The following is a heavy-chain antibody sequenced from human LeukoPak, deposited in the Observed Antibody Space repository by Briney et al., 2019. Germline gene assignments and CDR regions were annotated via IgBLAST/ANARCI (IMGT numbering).Heavy chain of an antibody. CDR1: GFTFSNYA. D-gene: IGHD3-10*02. V-gene: IGHV3-48*03. Sequence: GGSLRLSCAASGFTFSNYAMSWVRQAPGEGLESVSYISSSGSTIYYADSVKGRFTISRDNAKNSLYLQMNSLRAEDTAVYYCAELGITMIGGVWGKGTTVTISS. CDR3: AELGITMIGGV. J-gene: IGHJ6*04. CDR2: ISSSGSTI.